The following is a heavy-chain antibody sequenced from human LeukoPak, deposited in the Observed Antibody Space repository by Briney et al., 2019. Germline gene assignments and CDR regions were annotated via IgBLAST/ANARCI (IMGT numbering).Heavy chain of an antibody. V-gene: IGHV3-23*01. Sequence: PGGSLRLSCAASGFTFSSYAMSWVRQAPGKGLEWVSAISGSGGSTYYADSVKGRFTISRDNSKNTLYLQMNSLRAEDTAVYYCARDLVRYCSGGSCYLLDYWGQGTLVTVSS. CDR3: ARDLVRYCSGGSCYLLDY. J-gene: IGHJ4*02. CDR2: ISGSGGST. D-gene: IGHD2-15*01. CDR1: GFTFSSYA.